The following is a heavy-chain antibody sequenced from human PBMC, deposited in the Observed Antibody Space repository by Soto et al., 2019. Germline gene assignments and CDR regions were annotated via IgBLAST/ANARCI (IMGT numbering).Heavy chain of an antibody. V-gene: IGHV3-33*01. J-gene: IGHJ6*02. CDR1: GFTFSNYG. Sequence: QVQLVESGGGVVQPGRSLRLSCASSGFTFSNYGMHWVRQAPGKGLEWVALIWYDGTNKYYADSVKGRFTISRDNSKNTLFLQMNSLRAEDTAVYYCARDPYTHCTSTSCYTTYYYYYGMDVWVQGTTVTVSS. CDR2: IWYDGTNK. D-gene: IGHD2-2*02. CDR3: ARDPYTHCTSTSCYTTYYYYYGMDV.